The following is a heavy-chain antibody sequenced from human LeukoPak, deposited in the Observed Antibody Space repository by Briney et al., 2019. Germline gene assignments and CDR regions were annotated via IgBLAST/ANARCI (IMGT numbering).Heavy chain of an antibody. J-gene: IGHJ4*02. Sequence: SETLSLTCAVYGGSFSGYYWSWIRQPPGKGLEWIGEINHSGSTNYNPSLKSRVTISVDTSKNQFPLKLSSVTAADTAVYYCAREPDYWGQGTLVTVSS. CDR3: AREPDY. V-gene: IGHV4-34*01. CDR2: INHSGST. CDR1: GGSFSGYY.